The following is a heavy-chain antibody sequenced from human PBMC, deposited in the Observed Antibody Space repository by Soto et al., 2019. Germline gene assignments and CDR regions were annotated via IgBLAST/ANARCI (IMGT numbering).Heavy chain of an antibody. CDR3: ARIRLVGGTNRERYFEY. CDR2: NKKKANSYST. CDR1: GFTFSEHY. V-gene: IGHV3-72*01. J-gene: IGHJ4*02. D-gene: IGHD1-26*01. Sequence: EVQLVECGGGLVQPGGSLRLSFAASGFTFSEHYMDWVRQAPGQGLEWIGRNKKKANSYSTEYAASVQGRFTISRDDSNNSLYIQMNSLKTDDTAVYYCARIRLVGGTNRERYFEYWGQGTLVTVSS.